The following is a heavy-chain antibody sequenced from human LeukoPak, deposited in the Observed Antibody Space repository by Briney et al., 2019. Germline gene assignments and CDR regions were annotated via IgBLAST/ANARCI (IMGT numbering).Heavy chain of an antibody. D-gene: IGHD1-26*01. CDR1: GFTVSSNY. V-gene: IGHV3-53*01. CDR3: ALGATIRVFDY. J-gene: IGHJ4*02. Sequence: QSGGSLRLSCAASGFTVSSNYMSWVRQAPGKGLEWVSLIYSGGSTYYADSVKGRFTISRDNSKNTLFLQMNSLRAEDTAVYYCALGATIRVFDYWGQGTLVTVSS. CDR2: IYSGGST.